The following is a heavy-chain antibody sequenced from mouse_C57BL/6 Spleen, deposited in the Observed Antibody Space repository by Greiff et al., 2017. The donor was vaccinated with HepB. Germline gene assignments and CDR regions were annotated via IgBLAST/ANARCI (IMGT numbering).Heavy chain of an antibody. Sequence: EVQGVESGGGLVKPGGSLKLSCAASGFTFSSYAMSWVRQTPEKRLEWVATISDGGSYTYYPDNVKGRFTISRDNAKNNLYLQMSHLKSEDTAMYYCARGGDYDRDWYFDVWGTGTTVTVSS. V-gene: IGHV5-4*01. CDR2: ISDGGSYT. J-gene: IGHJ1*03. CDR3: ARGGDYDRDWYFDV. D-gene: IGHD2-4*01. CDR1: GFTFSSYA.